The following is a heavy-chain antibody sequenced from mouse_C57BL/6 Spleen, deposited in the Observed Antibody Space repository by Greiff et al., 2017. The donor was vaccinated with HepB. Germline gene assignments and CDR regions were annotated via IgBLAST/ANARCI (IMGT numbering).Heavy chain of an antibody. Sequence: DVMLVESGGGLVKPGGSLKLSCAASGFTFSSYAMSWVRQTPEKRLEWVATISDGGSYTYYPDNVKGRFTISRDNAKNNLYLQMSHLKSEETAMYYCARDPLTGTYYLDYWGQGTTLTVSS. J-gene: IGHJ2*01. CDR1: GFTFSSYA. CDR3: ARDPLTGTYYLDY. V-gene: IGHV5-4*01. CDR2: ISDGGSYT. D-gene: IGHD4-1*01.